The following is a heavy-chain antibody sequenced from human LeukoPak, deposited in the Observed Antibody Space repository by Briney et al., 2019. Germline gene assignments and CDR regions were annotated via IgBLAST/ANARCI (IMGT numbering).Heavy chain of an antibody. CDR2: VDPEAGRS. D-gene: IGHD3-10*01. Sequence: GSSVTVSRKASGYTFTDYYIHPVQQAPAKGLVWIRRVDPEAGRSLYADNFQGRLTITAAISTDTAYMQLTRLRSEDTAEYYCATEPNDIIIDYWGQGTLVTVSS. J-gene: IGHJ4*02. CDR3: ATEPNDIIIDY. V-gene: IGHV1-69-2*01. CDR1: GYTFTDYY.